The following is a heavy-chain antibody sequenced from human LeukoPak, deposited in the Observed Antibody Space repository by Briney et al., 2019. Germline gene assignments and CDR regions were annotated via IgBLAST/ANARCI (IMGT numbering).Heavy chain of an antibody. CDR2: IYYGVRS. V-gene: IGHV4-59*11. J-gene: IGHJ3*02. CDR1: GGSIKSHY. D-gene: IGHD3-22*01. Sequence: SETLAPPFTVSGGSIKSHYWSWIRPSPGKGLELIGFIYYGVRSRYNPSLQSRVTISADTSKNHFSLKLTSVTAAHGRMLHSARRLDNDDSGEPDTFYMWGEGTMVTVSS. CDR3: ARRLDNDDSGEPDTFYM.